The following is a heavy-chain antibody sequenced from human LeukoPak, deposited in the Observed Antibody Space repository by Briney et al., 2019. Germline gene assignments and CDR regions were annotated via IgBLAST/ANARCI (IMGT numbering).Heavy chain of an antibody. Sequence: GGSLRLSCAASGFTFSSYGMHWVRQAPGKGLEWVAVIWYDESNKYYADSVKGRFTISRDNSKNTLYLQMNSLRAEDTAVYYCARGHPAFDAFDIWGQGTMVTVSS. CDR3: ARGHPAFDAFDI. CDR2: IWYDESNK. CDR1: GFTFSSYG. D-gene: IGHD2-2*01. V-gene: IGHV3-33*01. J-gene: IGHJ3*02.